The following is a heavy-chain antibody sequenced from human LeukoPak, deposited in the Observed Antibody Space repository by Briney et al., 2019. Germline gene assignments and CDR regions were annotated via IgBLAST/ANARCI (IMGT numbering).Heavy chain of an antibody. D-gene: IGHD6-13*01. CDR3: AGHDSSSWYDDAFDI. V-gene: IGHV4-39*01. Sequence: KASETLSLTCTVSGGSISSGNYYWGWIRQPPGKGLEWIGSIYYSGSTYYNPSLKSRVTISVDTSKNQFSLKLSSVTAADTAVYYCAGHDSSSWYDDAFDIWGQGTMVTVSS. CDR1: GGSISSGNYY. J-gene: IGHJ3*02. CDR2: IYYSGST.